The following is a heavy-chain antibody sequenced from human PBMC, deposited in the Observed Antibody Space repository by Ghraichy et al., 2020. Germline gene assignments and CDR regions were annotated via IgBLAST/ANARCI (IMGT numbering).Heavy chain of an antibody. V-gene: IGHV4-59*02. CDR1: GDSVRSSF. CDR3: ARVMPSGASHLWYFDL. Sequence: SETLSLTCTVSGDSVRSSFWSWMRQPLGKGLEWIGFISDSGRTNSHPSLRSRVTISADTSKNQISLRLRSVTPADTATYYCARVMPSGASHLWYFDLWGRGTLVSVSS. J-gene: IGHJ2*01. CDR2: ISDSGRT. D-gene: IGHD2-15*01.